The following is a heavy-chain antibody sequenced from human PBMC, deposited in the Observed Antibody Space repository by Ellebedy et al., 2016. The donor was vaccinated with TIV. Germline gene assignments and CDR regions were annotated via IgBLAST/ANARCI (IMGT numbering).Heavy chain of an antibody. D-gene: IGHD4-23*01. CDR2: ISGSGGST. J-gene: IGHJ4*02. Sequence: GESLKISXAASGFTFSSYAMSWVRQAPGKGLEWVSAISGSGGSTYYADSVKGRFTISRDNSKNTLYLQMNSLRAEDTAVYYCARDPPYYGGYYFDYWGQGTLVTVSS. CDR3: ARDPPYYGGYYFDY. CDR1: GFTFSSYA. V-gene: IGHV3-23*01.